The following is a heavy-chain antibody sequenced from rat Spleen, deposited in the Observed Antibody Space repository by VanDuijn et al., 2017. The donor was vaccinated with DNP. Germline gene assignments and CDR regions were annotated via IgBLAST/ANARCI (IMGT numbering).Heavy chain of an antibody. Sequence: EVQLVESDGGLVQPGRSLKLSCAASGFTFSDYYMAWVRQAPTKGLGWVATISYDGSSTYYRDSVKGRFTISRDNAKSTLYLQMDSLRSEDTATYYCASPLRVYGPLFDYWGQGVMVTVSS. D-gene: IGHD1-9*01. V-gene: IGHV5-29*01. CDR1: GFTFSDYY. J-gene: IGHJ2*01. CDR2: ISYDGSST. CDR3: ASPLRVYGPLFDY.